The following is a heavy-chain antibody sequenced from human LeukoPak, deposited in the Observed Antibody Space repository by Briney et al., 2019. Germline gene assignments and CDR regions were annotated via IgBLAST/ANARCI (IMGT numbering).Heavy chain of an antibody. V-gene: IGHV1-69*05. CDR2: IIPIFGTA. Sequence: SVKVSCKASGGTFSSYAISWVRQAPGQGLEWMGGIIPIFGTANYAQKFQGRVTITTDESTSTAYMELSSQRSEDTAVYYCALLEVVVIPSPSSWFDPWGQGTLVTVSS. J-gene: IGHJ5*02. CDR1: GGTFSSYA. CDR3: ALLEVVVIPSPSSWFDP. D-gene: IGHD3-22*01.